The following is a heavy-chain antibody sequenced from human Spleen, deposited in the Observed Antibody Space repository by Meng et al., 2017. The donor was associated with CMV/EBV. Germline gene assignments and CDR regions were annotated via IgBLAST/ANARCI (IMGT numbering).Heavy chain of an antibody. CDR2: IKQDGSEK. D-gene: IGHD6-13*01. V-gene: IGHV3-7*01. J-gene: IGHJ5*02. CDR3: ARDGGRSINSRAWFDT. Sequence: GGSLRLSCISSQFTISHLWMNWVRQAPGKGLEWVANIKQDGSEKNYVESVKGRFTISRDNAKNSLYLQMSSLRVEDTAVYYCARDGGRSINSRAWFDTWGQGTLVTVSS. CDR1: QFTISHLW.